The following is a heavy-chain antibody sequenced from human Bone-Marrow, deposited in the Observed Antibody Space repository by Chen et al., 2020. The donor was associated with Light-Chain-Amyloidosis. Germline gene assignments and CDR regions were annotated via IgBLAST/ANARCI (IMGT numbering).Heavy chain of an antibody. CDR3: SRGATTSDY. Sequence: EVQLVQSGAEVKKPGESLKISCEASGYSFTNYWIAWVRQMPGKGLEWRGIIYPGDSRTRYNPSFQGQVTISADKSISTAYLQWSSLRASDTAMYYCSRGATTSDYWGQGTLVTVSS. J-gene: IGHJ4*02. D-gene: IGHD6-6*01. V-gene: IGHV5-51*01. CDR2: IYPGDSRT. CDR1: GYSFTNYW.